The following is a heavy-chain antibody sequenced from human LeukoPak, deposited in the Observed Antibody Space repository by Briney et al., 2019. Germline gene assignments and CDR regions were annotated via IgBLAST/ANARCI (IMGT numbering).Heavy chain of an antibody. V-gene: IGHV4-30-2*01. D-gene: IGHD6-6*01. CDR1: GGSISSGDYS. CDR2: IYHSGST. Sequence: SETLSLTCAVSGGSISSGDYSWSWIRQPPGKGLEWIGYIYHSGSTYYNPSLKSRVTISVDTSKNQFSLKLSSVTAADTAVYYCARAYSSSSPSYYYYGTDVWGQGTTVTVSS. CDR3: ARAYSSSSPSYYYYGTDV. J-gene: IGHJ6*02.